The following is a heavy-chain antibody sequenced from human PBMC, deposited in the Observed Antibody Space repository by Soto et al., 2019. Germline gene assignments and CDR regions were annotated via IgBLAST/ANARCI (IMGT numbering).Heavy chain of an antibody. CDR3: ATAYCSGGSCYSYAD. CDR1: CGSVSSCSYY. CDR2: IYYSGST. D-gene: IGHD2-15*01. Sequence: SETLSLTCTVSCGSVSSCSYYWSWIRQPPGKGLEWIGYIYYSGSTNYNPSLKSRVTISVDTSKNQFSLKLSSVTAADTAVYYCATAYCSGGSCYSYADWGQGTLVTVSS. J-gene: IGHJ4*02. V-gene: IGHV4-61*01.